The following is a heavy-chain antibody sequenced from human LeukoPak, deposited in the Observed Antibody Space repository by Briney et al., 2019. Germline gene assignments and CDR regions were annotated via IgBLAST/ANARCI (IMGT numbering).Heavy chain of an antibody. V-gene: IGHV3-30-3*01. D-gene: IGHD2-15*01. J-gene: IGHJ3*02. CDR3: AREMVGFDI. Sequence: GGSLRLSCAASGFTFSSYAMHWVRQAPGKGLEWVAVISYDGSNKYYADSVKGRFTISRDNSKNTLPLQMNSLRAEDTAEYYCAREMVGFDIWGQGTMVTVSS. CDR2: ISYDGSNK. CDR1: GFTFSSYA.